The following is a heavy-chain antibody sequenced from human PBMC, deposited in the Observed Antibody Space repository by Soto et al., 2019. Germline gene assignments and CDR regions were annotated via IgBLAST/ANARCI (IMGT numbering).Heavy chain of an antibody. V-gene: IGHV1-24*01. D-gene: IGHD6-13*01. Sequence: GASVKVSCKVSGFTLTELSMQCVRQSPGKGLEWMGGFDPEDGETIYAQKFQGRVTMTEDTSTDTAYMELSSLRSEDTAVYYCATESPADTDAFDIWGQGTMVTVSS. CDR2: FDPEDGET. CDR3: ATESPADTDAFDI. J-gene: IGHJ3*02. CDR1: GFTLTELS.